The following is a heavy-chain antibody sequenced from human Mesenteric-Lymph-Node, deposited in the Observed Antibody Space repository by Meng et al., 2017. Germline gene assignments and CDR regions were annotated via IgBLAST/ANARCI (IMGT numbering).Heavy chain of an antibody. CDR1: GGSISSSNYS. CDR2: IYNSGST. Sequence: VRREGAVHGPLKPSQTLSLTFHGFGGSISSSNYSWSSLRKPPGKGLEWSGHIYNSGSTYYNPSLKSRITISVDTSKNQFSLKLSSVTAADTAVYYCARGQKGYFDLWGRGTLVTVSS. J-gene: IGHJ2*01. V-gene: IGHV4-30-4*01. CDR3: ARGQKGYFDL.